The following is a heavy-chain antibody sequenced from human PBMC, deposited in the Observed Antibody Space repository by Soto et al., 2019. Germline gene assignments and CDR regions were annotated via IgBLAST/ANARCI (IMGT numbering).Heavy chain of an antibody. CDR2: ISYDGSNK. Sequence: QVQLVESGGGVVQPGRSLRLSCAASGFTFSSYGMHWVRQAPGKGLEWVAVISYDGSNKYYADSVKGRFTISRDNSKNTLDLQMSSLRAEDTAVYYCVKEGSSGWPYYYGMDVWGQGTTVTVSS. D-gene: IGHD6-19*01. J-gene: IGHJ6*02. CDR3: VKEGSSGWPYYYGMDV. V-gene: IGHV3-30*18. CDR1: GFTFSSYG.